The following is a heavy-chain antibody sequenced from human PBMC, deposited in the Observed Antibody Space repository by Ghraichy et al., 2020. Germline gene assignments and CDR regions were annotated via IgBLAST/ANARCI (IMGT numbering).Heavy chain of an antibody. Sequence: GGSLRLSCAASGFTFSDYYMSWIRQAPGKGLEWVSYISSSSSYTSYANSVKGRFTISRDNAKNSLYLQMNSLRAEDTAVYYCASQVSGSDFDYWGQGALVTVSS. CDR3: ASQVSGSDFDY. D-gene: IGHD2/OR15-2a*01. CDR2: ISSSSSYT. V-gene: IGHV3-11*06. J-gene: IGHJ4*02. CDR1: GFTFSDYY.